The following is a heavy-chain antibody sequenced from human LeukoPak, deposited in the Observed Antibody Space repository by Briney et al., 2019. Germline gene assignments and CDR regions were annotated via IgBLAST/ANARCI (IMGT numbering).Heavy chain of an antibody. CDR3: ARAMTTVTDIDY. CDR2: ISAYNGNT. D-gene: IGHD4-17*01. V-gene: IGHV1-18*01. J-gene: IGHJ4*02. Sequence: XXXAXXYXXTXYGISXVRQAPGQGLEWMGWISAYNGNTNYAQKLQGRVTMTTDTSTSTAYMELRSLRSDDTAVYYCARAMTTVTDIDYWGQGTLVX. CDR1: XYXXTXYG.